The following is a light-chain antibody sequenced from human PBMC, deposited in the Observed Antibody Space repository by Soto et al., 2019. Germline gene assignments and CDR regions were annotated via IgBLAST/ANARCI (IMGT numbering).Light chain of an antibody. CDR3: CSFAGSYTFWV. CDR2: DVS. Sequence: QSALTQPRSVSGSPGQSVTIYCTGTSSDVGDYNYVSWYQQYPGKAPRLVIYDVSKRPSGVPDRFSGSKSGNTASLTISGLQAEDEADYYCCSFAGSYTFWVFGGGTKFTVL. V-gene: IGLV2-11*01. CDR1: SSDVGDYNY. J-gene: IGLJ3*02.